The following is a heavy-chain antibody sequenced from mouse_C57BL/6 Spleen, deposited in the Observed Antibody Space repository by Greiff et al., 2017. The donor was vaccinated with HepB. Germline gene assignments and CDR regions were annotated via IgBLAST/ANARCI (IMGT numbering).Heavy chain of an antibody. V-gene: IGHV5-17*01. CDR3: ARPITTVVAFDY. CDR2: ISSGSSTI. D-gene: IGHD1-1*01. Sequence: EVHLVESGGGLVKPGGSLKLSCAASGFTFSDYGMHWVRQAPEKGLEWVAYISSGSSTIYYADTVKGRFTISRDNAKNTLFLQMTSLRSEDTARYYCARPITTVVAFDYWGQGTTLTVSS. CDR1: GFTFSDYG. J-gene: IGHJ2*01.